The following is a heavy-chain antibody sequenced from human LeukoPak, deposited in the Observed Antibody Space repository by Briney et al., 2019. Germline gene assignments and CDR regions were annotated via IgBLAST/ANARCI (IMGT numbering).Heavy chain of an antibody. D-gene: IGHD3-3*01. V-gene: IGHV6-1*01. CDR2: TYYRSKWYN. CDR1: GDSVSSNSAA. Sequence: SQTLSLTCAISGDSVSSNSAAWNWIRQSPSRGLEWLGRTYYRSKWYNDYAASVKSRITINPDTSKNQFSLQLNSVTPEDTAVYYCARDSPYDFWSGYYTGWFDPWGQGTLVTVSS. J-gene: IGHJ5*02. CDR3: ARDSPYDFWSGYYTGWFDP.